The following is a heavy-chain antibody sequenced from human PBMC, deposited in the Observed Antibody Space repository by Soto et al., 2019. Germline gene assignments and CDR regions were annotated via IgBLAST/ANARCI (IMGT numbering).Heavy chain of an antibody. Sequence: PXGSLRLSVAASSFAFDDYAMHWVRHAPGKGPEWVSGISWNSDSIGYADSVKGRFTISRDNAKNSLYLQMNSLRAEDTALYYCAKDKTELSKLTPIHDTTYYYYGMDVWGQGTTVTRLL. D-gene: IGHD1-26*01. V-gene: IGHV3-9*01. J-gene: IGHJ6*01. CDR1: SFAFDDYA. CDR2: ISWNSDSI. CDR3: AKDKTELSKLTPIHDTTYYYYGMDV.